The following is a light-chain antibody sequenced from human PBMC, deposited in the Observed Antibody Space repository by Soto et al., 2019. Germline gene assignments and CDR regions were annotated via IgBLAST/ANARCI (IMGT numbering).Light chain of an antibody. CDR3: QEYRNDYGT. CDR1: QSIDTW. CDR2: KAS. V-gene: IGKV1-5*03. Sequence: DIQMTQSPATLAASVGHRVSITCRASQSIDTWLGWYQQKAGKAPNLLIYKASRLESGVPSRFSGSGSGTEFTLTISSLQPEDFGSYYCQEYRNDYGTFGQGTKVEMK. J-gene: IGKJ1*01.